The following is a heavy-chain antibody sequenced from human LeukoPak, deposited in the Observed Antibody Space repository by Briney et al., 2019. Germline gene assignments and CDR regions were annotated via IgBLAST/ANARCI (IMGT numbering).Heavy chain of an antibody. Sequence: SETLSLTCTVSSGSINSYYWSWIRQPPGKGLEWIGYIYYSGSTNYNPSLKSRVTISVDTSNNKFSLKLTSLTAADAAVYYCVRHLSAGRPAFDIWGQGTMVTVSS. J-gene: IGHJ3*02. CDR1: SGSINSYY. CDR3: VRHLSAGRPAFDI. D-gene: IGHD2-15*01. CDR2: IYYSGST. V-gene: IGHV4-59*08.